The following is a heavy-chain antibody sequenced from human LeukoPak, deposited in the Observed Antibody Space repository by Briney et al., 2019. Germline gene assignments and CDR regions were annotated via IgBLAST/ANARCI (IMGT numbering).Heavy chain of an antibody. CDR3: ARGPIDGQWLDSPVSF. J-gene: IGHJ4*02. V-gene: IGHV1-69*13. D-gene: IGHD6-19*01. Sequence: GASVKVSCKASGGTFSSYAISWVRQAPGQGLEWMGGIIPIFGTANYAQKFQGRVTITADESTSTAYMELSSLRSEDTAVYYCARGPIDGQWLDSPVSFWGQGTLVTVSS. CDR2: IIPIFGTA. CDR1: GGTFSSYA.